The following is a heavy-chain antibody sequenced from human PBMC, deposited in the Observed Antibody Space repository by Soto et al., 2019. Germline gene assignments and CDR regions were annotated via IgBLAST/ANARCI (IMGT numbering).Heavy chain of an antibody. CDR1: GFTFSSYA. J-gene: IGHJ4*02. CDR3: ATLLGLVVLGTFDC. CDR2: ISGSCVIT. V-gene: IGHV3-23*01. Sequence: GGSLRLSRAASGFTFSSYAMIWVRQSPGEGLEWVSAISGSCVITYYAESVNCLLTISIYNSNNPLYLQMNIVKTEDTAVYACATLLGLVVLGTFDCWGQGTWVTVSS. D-gene: IGHD3-22*01.